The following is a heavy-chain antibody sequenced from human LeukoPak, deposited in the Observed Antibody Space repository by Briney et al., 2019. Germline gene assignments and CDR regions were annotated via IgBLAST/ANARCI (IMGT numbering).Heavy chain of an antibody. V-gene: IGHV1-18*01. Sequence: ASVKVSCKASGYTFTSYGISWVRQAPGQGLEWMGWISAYSGDTNYAQKFQGRVTMTRNTSISTAYMELSSLRSEDTAVYYCARWMTYYDFWSGPPLYYYYGMDVWGQGTTVTVSS. CDR2: ISAYSGDT. CDR1: GYTFTSYG. J-gene: IGHJ6*02. D-gene: IGHD3-3*01. CDR3: ARWMTYYDFWSGPPLYYYYGMDV.